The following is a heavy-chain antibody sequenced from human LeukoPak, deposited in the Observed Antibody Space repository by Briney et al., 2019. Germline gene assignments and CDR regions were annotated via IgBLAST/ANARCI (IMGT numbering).Heavy chain of an antibody. CDR3: ASRLTSSWYIRY. CDR1: AFTFTTCW. D-gene: IGHD6-13*01. V-gene: IGHV3-7*01. J-gene: IGHJ4*02. CDR2: IRQDGSEK. Sequence: GGSLRLSCAASAFTFTTCWMTWVRQAPGEGLEWVANIRQDGSEKYYVDSVKGRFTISRDNANNSLYLQMNSLRAEDTAVYYCASRLTSSWYIRYWGQGTLVTVSS.